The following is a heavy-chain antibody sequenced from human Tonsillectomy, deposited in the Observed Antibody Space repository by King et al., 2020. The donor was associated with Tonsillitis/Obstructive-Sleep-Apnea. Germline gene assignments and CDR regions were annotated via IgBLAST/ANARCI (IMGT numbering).Heavy chain of an antibody. D-gene: IGHD2-21*02. CDR2: ISSSGSTI. V-gene: IGHV3-48*03. CDR3: ASPEVVTATHPDNDTFDI. J-gene: IGHJ3*02. CDR1: GFTFSSYE. Sequence: VQLVESGGGLVQPGGSLRLSCAASGFTFSSYEMNWVRQAPGKGLEWVSYISSSGSTIYYADSVKGRFTISRDNAKNSLYLQMNSLRAEDTAVYYCASPEVVTATHPDNDTFDIWGQGTMVTVSS.